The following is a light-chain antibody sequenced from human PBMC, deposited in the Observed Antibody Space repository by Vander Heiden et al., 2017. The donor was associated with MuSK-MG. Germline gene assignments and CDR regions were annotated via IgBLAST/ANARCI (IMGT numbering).Light chain of an antibody. CDR2: GAS. V-gene: IGKV3-20*01. CDR1: QSVRSSY. Sequence: EIVLTQSPGTLPLSPGERVTLSCGASQSVRSSYLAWYQQKPGQAPRLLIYGASNRATGIPDRFTGGGSGTDFTLTISRLEPEDFAVYYCQQYGSTPWTFGQGTKVEIK. J-gene: IGKJ1*01. CDR3: QQYGSTPWT.